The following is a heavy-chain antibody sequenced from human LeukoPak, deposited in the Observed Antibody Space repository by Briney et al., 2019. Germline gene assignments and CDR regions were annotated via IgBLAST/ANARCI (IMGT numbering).Heavy chain of an antibody. Sequence: GRSLRLSCVGSGFSFDDFAMHWVRQVPGKGLEWVSGLTWNSGIFGYADSVKGRFTISRDNAKNSLYLQMNSLRAEDTAVYYCARGSNYCSSISCHMNDWGQGTLVTVSS. CDR1: GFSFDDFA. CDR2: LTWNSGIF. J-gene: IGHJ4*02. V-gene: IGHV3-9*01. CDR3: ARGSNYCSSISCHMND. D-gene: IGHD2-2*02.